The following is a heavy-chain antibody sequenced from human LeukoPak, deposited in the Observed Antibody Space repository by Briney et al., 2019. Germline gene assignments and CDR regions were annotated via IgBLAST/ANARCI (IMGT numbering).Heavy chain of an antibody. CDR2: IVVGSGNT. CDR3: AADYYDSSGYLLGDY. CDR1: GFTFTSSA. J-gene: IGHJ4*02. D-gene: IGHD3-22*01. V-gene: IGHV1-58*02. Sequence: SVKVSCKASGFTFTSSAMQWVRQARGQRLEWIGWIVVGSGNTNYAQKFQERVTITRDMSTSTAYMELSSLRSEDTAVYYCAADYYDSSGYLLGDYWGQGTLVTVSS.